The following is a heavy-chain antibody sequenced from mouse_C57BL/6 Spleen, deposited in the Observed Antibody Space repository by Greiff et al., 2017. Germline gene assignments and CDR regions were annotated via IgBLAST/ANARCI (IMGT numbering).Heavy chain of an antibody. CDR2: TFYSGIT. CDR3: ARGYYYGSSSSCAMDY. D-gene: IGHD1-1*01. Sequence: VQLQQSGPSLVRPSQTLSLTCTVTGFSINSDCYWIWIRQFPGNKLEYIGYTFYSGITYYNPSLESRTYITRDTSKNQFSLQLSSVTTEDTATYYCARGYYYGSSSSCAMDYWGQGTSVTVSS. J-gene: IGHJ4*01. V-gene: IGHV3-3*01. CDR1: GFSINSDCY.